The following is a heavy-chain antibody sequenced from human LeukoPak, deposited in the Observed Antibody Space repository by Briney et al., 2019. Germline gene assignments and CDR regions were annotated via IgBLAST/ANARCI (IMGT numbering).Heavy chain of an antibody. CDR2: IYYGGNT. CDR1: GGSISSYY. D-gene: IGHD2-2*03. J-gene: IGHJ4*02. V-gene: IGHV4-59*01. Sequence: SETLSLTCTVSGGSISSYYWSWIRQPPGKGLEWIGYIYYGGNTNYNPSLKSRVTISVDTSKNQFSLKLSSVTAADTAVYYCARLDGDYWGQGTLVTVSS. CDR3: ARLDGDY.